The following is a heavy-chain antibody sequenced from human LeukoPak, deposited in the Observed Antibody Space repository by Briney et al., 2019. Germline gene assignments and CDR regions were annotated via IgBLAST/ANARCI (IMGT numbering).Heavy chain of an antibody. CDR1: GFTFSSYI. Sequence: GGSLRLSCAASGFTFSSYIMNWVRQAPGKGLEWVSYISSSSSTIYYADSVKGRFTISRDNAKNSLYLQMNSLRAEDTAVYYCARDFRSGRAAAGTLGYWGQGTLVTVSS. CDR2: ISSSSSTI. CDR3: ARDFRSGRAAAGTLGY. D-gene: IGHD6-13*01. J-gene: IGHJ4*02. V-gene: IGHV3-48*01.